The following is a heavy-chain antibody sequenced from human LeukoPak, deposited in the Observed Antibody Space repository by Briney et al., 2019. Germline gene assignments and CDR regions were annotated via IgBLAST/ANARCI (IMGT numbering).Heavy chain of an antibody. V-gene: IGHV3-7*01. CDR2: IKEDGSET. CDR1: GFTFKKYW. Sequence: GESLRLSCAASGFTFKKYWMNWVRQVPGKGLECLANIKEDGSETYYADSVKGRFTISRDNPKNLLFLQINSLRVEDTAVYYCARETPRRGETRDGYRWGQGTLVTVSS. D-gene: IGHD5-24*01. J-gene: IGHJ4*02. CDR3: ARETPRRGETRDGYR.